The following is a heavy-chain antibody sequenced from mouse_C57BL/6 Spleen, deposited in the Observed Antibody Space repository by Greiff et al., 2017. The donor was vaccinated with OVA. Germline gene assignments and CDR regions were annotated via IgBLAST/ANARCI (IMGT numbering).Heavy chain of an antibody. Sequence: EVQRVESGPGLVKPSQSLSLTCSVTGYSITSGYYWNWIRQFPGNKLEWMGYISYDGSNNYNPSLKNRISITRDTSKNQFFLKLNSVTTEDTATYYCARAWDWFAYWGQGTLVTVSA. CDR1: GYSITSGYY. CDR3: ARAWDWFAY. D-gene: IGHD4-1*01. V-gene: IGHV3-6*01. J-gene: IGHJ3*01. CDR2: ISYDGSN.